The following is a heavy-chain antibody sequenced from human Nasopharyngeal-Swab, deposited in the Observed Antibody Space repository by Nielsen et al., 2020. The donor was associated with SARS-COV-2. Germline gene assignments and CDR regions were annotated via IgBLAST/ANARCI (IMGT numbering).Heavy chain of an antibody. D-gene: IGHD6-13*01. Sequence: GESLKISCAVSGLTVSSTYMSWVRQAPGKGLEWVSVTEIGGTTHYADSVKGRFSISRDSSTNTLYLQMNNVRAEDTAVYYCARGGRIAAAGVLLPVYYYYMDVWGKGTTVTVSS. CDR1: GLTVSSTY. CDR2: TEIGGTT. CDR3: ARGGRIAAAGVLLPVYYYYMDV. J-gene: IGHJ6*03. V-gene: IGHV3-53*01.